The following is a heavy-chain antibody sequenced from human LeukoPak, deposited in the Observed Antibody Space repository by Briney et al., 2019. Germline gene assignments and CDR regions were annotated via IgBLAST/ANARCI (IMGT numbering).Heavy chain of an antibody. CDR3: ARGIVVPAAMQSWFDP. CDR1: GYTFTSYD. D-gene: IGHD2-2*01. J-gene: IGHJ5*02. CDR2: MNPNSGNT. Sequence: ASVKVSCKASGYTFTSYDINWVLQATGQGLEWMGWMNPNSGNTGYAQKFQGRVTMTRNTSISTAYMELSSLRSEDTAVYYCARGIVVPAAMQSWFDPWGQGTLVTVSS. V-gene: IGHV1-8*01.